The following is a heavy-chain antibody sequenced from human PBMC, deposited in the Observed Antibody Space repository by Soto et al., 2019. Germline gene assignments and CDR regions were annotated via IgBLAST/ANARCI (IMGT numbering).Heavy chain of an antibody. CDR3: ARGRDSSGWYGDS. D-gene: IGHD6-19*01. CDR1: GGTFSSYA. CDR2: IIPMFGTA. J-gene: IGHJ4*02. V-gene: IGHV1-69*12. Sequence: QVQLVQSGAEVKKPGSSVKVSCKASGGTFSSYAINWVRQAPGQGLEWMGGIIPMFGTANYAQKFQGRVTITADESTRTSYMELSSLRSEDTAVYYCARGRDSSGWYGDSWGQGTLVTVSS.